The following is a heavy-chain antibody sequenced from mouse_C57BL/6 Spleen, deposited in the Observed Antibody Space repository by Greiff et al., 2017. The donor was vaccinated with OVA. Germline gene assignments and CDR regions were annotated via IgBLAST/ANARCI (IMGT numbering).Heavy chain of an antibody. V-gene: IGHV1-69*01. CDR3: ARGTDPWFAY. CDR1: GYTFTSYW. CDR2: IDPSDSYT. D-gene: IGHD3-1*01. J-gene: IGHJ3*01. Sequence: VQLQQPGAELVMPGASVKLSCKASGYTFTSYWMHWVKQRPGQGLEWIGEIDPSDSYTNYNQKFKGKSTLTVDKSSSTAYMQLSSLTSEDSAVYYCARGTDPWFAYWGQGTLVTVSA.